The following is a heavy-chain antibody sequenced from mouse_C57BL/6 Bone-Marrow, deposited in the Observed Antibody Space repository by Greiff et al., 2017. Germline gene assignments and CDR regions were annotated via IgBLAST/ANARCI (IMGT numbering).Heavy chain of an antibody. V-gene: IGHV1-85*01. J-gene: IGHJ2*01. CDR1: GYTFTSYD. CDR3: ARKRMGLRLIFDY. CDR2: IYPRDGST. D-gene: IGHD2-2*01. Sequence: QVQLQQSGPELVKPGASVKLSCKASGYTFTSYDINWVKQRPGQGLEWIGWIYPRDGSTKYNEKFKGKATLTVDTSSSTAYMELHSLTAEDSAVYFCARKRMGLRLIFDYWGQGTTLTVSS.